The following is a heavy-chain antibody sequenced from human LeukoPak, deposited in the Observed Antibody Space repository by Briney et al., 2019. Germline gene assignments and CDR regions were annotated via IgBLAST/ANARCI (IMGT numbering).Heavy chain of an antibody. CDR3: ARTLESISWMEGYYYYMDV. D-gene: IGHD6-13*01. CDR2: IYYSGST. J-gene: IGHJ6*03. V-gene: IGHV4-59*01. Sequence: SETLSLTCTVSGGSISSYYWSWIRQPPGKGLEWVGYIYYSGSTNYNPSLKSRVTISVDTSKNQFSLKLSSVTAADTAVYYCARTLESISWMEGYYYYMDVWGKGTTVTVSS. CDR1: GGSISSYY.